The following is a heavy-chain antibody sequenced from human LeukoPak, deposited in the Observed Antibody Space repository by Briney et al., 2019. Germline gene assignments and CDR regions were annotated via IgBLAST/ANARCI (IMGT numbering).Heavy chain of an antibody. CDR3: ASGRRDGYNS. J-gene: IGHJ5*02. CDR1: GGSISSGGYS. D-gene: IGHD5-24*01. Sequence: SETLSLTCAVSGGSISSGGYSWSWVRQPPGKGLEWIGYIYHSGSTYYNPSLKSRVTISVDRSKNQFSLKLSSVTVADTAVYYCASGRRDGYNSWGQGTLVTVSS. V-gene: IGHV4-30-2*01. CDR2: IYHSGST.